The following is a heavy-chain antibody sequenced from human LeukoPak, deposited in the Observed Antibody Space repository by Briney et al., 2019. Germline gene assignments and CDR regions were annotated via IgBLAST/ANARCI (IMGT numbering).Heavy chain of an antibody. Sequence: PGGSLRLSCAASGFTFSSYEMNWVRQAPGKGLEWVSYISSSGSTIYYADSVKGRFTISRDNAKNSLYLQMNSLRAEDTAVYYCARESRTSLALVPGDIDYWGQGTLVTVSS. V-gene: IGHV3-48*03. CDR1: GFTFSSYE. D-gene: IGHD3-3*02. CDR3: ARESRTSLALVPGDIDY. CDR2: ISSSGSTI. J-gene: IGHJ4*02.